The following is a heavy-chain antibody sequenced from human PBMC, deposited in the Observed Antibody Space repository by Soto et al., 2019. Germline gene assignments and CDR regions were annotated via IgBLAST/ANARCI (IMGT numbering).Heavy chain of an antibody. CDR1: GYSFTSHY. CDR2: IYPGGVNI. V-gene: IGHV1-46*03. J-gene: IGHJ5*02. CDR3: ARNQSWHNLVWCLHP. D-gene: IGHD2-21*01. Sequence: ASVKVSCKAIGYSFTSHYMHWVRQAPGQGLEWMGTIYPGGVNIGYAQKFKGRVTMTKDTSTSTVYMELNSLTSEDTAVYYCARNQSWHNLVWCLHPWGQGTLVTVSS.